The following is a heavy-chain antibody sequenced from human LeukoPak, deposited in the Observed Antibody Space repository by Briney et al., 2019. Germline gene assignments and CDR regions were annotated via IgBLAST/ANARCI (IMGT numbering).Heavy chain of an antibody. V-gene: IGHV3-11*04. J-gene: IGHJ4*02. CDR1: GFTFSDYY. CDR3: AREEGVDTAMVLAY. D-gene: IGHD5-18*01. Sequence: PGGSLRLSCAASGFTFSDYYMSWIRQAPGKGLEWVSYISSSSSTIYYADSVKGRFTISRDNAKNSLYLQMNSLRAEDTAVYYCAREEGVDTAMVLAYWGQGTLVTVSS. CDR2: ISSSSSTI.